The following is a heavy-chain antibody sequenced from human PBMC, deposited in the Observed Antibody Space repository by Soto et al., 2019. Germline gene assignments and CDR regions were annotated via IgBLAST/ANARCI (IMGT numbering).Heavy chain of an antibody. CDR1: GGSFSCYY. Sequence: SETLSLTCAVYGGSFSCYYWSWIRQPPGKGLEWIGEINHSGSTNYNPSLKSRVTISVDTSKNQFSLKLSSVTAADTAVYYCARARGSSGRYYYYYYMDVWGKGTTVTVSS. D-gene: IGHD3-10*01. CDR3: ARARGSSGRYYYYYYMDV. J-gene: IGHJ6*03. V-gene: IGHV4-34*01. CDR2: INHSGST.